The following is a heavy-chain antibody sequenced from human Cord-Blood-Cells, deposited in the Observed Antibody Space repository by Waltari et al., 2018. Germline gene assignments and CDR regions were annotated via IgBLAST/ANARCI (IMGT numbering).Heavy chain of an antibody. CDR1: GYTFTGYY. CDR3: ARCIAARHASCACDS. D-gene: IGHD6-6*01. CDR2: INPNSGGT. Sequence: QVQLVQSGAEVKKPGASVKVSCKASGYTFTGYYMHWVRQAPGQGLEWMGGINPNSGGTNDAQKFQGRGTMTRDTSISTAYMERSRLRSDDTSVYYCARCIAARHASCACDSWGQGTMVTVSS. V-gene: IGHV1-2*02. J-gene: IGHJ3*02.